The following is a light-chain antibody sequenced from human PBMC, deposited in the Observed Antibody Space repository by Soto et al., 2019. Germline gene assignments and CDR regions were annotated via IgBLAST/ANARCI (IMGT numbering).Light chain of an antibody. J-gene: IGKJ4*01. CDR2: KAS. V-gene: IGKV1-5*03. Sequence: TQSPGTLSLSPGERATLSCRASQSVSTSQLAWYQQKPGEAPKLLIYKASSLESGVPSRFSGSGSGTEFTLTTSSLQPDDFATYYCQQYNNYFTFGGGTKVDIK. CDR1: QSVSTSQ. CDR3: QQYNNYFT.